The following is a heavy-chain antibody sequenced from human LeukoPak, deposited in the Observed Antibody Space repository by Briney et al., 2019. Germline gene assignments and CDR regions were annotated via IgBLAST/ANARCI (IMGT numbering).Heavy chain of an antibody. Sequence: SQSLSLTCAISGGRVASNSAAWNWIRQSPSRGLEWLGRTYYRSDWYTDYAESVKSRITINPDTPKNQFSLQLNSVTPEDTAVYYCAREGNYFDYWGQGTLVTVSS. CDR2: TYYRSDWYT. D-gene: IGHD3-10*01. V-gene: IGHV6-1*01. CDR3: AREGNYFDY. CDR1: GGRVASNSAA. J-gene: IGHJ4*02.